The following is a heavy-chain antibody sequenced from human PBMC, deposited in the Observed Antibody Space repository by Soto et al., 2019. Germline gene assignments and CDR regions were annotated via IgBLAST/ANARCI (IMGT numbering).Heavy chain of an antibody. CDR1: GFNFISYE. Sequence: PGGSLRLSCAASGFNFISYEMNWVRQPPGKGLEWVSSISNSGDIIYYADSVKGRFTISRDNAKNSLFLQMNSLRAEDTASYFCARNGYKDTWGQGALVTVSS. CDR2: ISNSGDII. J-gene: IGHJ1*01. V-gene: IGHV3-48*03. D-gene: IGHD3-10*01. CDR3: ARNGYKDT.